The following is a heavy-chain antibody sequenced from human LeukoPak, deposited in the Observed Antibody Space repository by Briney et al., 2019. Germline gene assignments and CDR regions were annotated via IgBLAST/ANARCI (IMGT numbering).Heavy chain of an antibody. CDR2: IYSGGST. J-gene: IGHJ6*03. Sequence: GGSLRLPCAASGFTVSSNYMSWVRQAPGKGLEWVSVIYSGGSTYYADSVKGRFTISRDNSKNTLYLQMNSLRAEDTAVYYCARVSRGYSYGPPYYYYYMDVWGKGTTVTISS. V-gene: IGHV3-53*01. CDR3: ARVSRGYSYGPPYYYYYMDV. CDR1: GFTVSSNY. D-gene: IGHD5-18*01.